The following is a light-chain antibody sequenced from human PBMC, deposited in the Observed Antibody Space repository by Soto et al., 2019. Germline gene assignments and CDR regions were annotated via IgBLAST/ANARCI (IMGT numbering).Light chain of an antibody. J-gene: IGLJ1*01. CDR2: DVS. CDR3: CSYTTSSTYV. V-gene: IGLV2-14*03. Sequence: QDVLTQPAGVSGSIRQMITISCTGTSSDVGAYNHVSWYQHHPGKAPKLMIYDVSSRPSGVSNRFSGSKSGNMASLTISGLQAEDETDYYSCSYTTSSTYVFGTGTEVLVL. CDR1: SSDVGAYNH.